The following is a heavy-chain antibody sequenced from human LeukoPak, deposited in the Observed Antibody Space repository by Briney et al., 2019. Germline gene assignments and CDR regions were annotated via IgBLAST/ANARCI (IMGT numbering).Heavy chain of an antibody. CDR3: AKDLANSWTTDY. CDR2: VWYDATNK. CDR1: GFTFSDYG. D-gene: IGHD1-1*01. J-gene: IGHJ4*02. V-gene: IGHV3-30*02. Sequence: GGSLRLSCAASGFTFSDYGMHWVRQAPGKGLEWVADVWYDATNKHYADSVKGRFTISRDNSRNTLYLQMNSLSVEDTAFYYCAKDLANSWTTDYWGQGTLVTVSS.